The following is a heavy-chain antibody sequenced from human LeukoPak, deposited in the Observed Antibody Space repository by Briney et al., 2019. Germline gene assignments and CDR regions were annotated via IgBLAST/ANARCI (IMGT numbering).Heavy chain of an antibody. V-gene: IGHV4-30-2*01. CDR2: IYHSGST. Sequence: SQTLSLTCTVSGGSISSGGYYWSWIRQPPGKGLEWIGYIYHSGSTYYNPSLKSRVTISVDRSKNQFSLKLSSVTAADTAVYYCARGPGGKKYFDLWGRGTLVTVSS. J-gene: IGHJ2*01. CDR1: GGSISSGGYY. CDR3: ARGPGGKKYFDL. D-gene: IGHD4-23*01.